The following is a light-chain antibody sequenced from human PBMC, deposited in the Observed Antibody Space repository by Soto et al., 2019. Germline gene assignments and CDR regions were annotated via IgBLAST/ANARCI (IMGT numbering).Light chain of an antibody. CDR1: QSVATKY. V-gene: IGKV3-20*01. CDR3: HQYGTAPRT. CDR2: GAS. J-gene: IGKJ3*01. Sequence: EVVLTQSPGTLSFSQGERATLSCRASQSVATKYLAWYQQKRGQAPRLLSSGASSRATGIPDRFIGSGSGSDFTLTISRLEPEDFSVYYCHQYGTAPRTVGPGTKVDIK.